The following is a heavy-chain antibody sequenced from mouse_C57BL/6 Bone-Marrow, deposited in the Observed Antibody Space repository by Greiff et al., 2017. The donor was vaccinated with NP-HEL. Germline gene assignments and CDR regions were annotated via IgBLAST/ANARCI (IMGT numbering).Heavy chain of an antibody. CDR3: ARTGQLGAMDY. V-gene: IGHV1-69*01. CDR2: IDPSDSYT. J-gene: IGHJ4*01. D-gene: IGHD3-1*01. CDR1: GYTFTSYW. Sequence: QVQLKQPGAELVMPGASVKLSCKASGYTFTSYWMHWVKQRPGPGLEWIGEIDPSDSYTNYNQKFKGKSTLTVDKSSSTAYMQLSSLTSEDSAVYYCARTGQLGAMDYWGQGTSVTVSS.